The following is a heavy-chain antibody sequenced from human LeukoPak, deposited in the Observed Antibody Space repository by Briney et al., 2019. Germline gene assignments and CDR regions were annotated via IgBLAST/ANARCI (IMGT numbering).Heavy chain of an antibody. D-gene: IGHD2-15*01. CDR2: INPDSGGT. Sequence: ASVKVSCKASGYTFTGYYLQWVRQAPGQGLELMGWINPDSGGTEYAQRVQGRVTMTRDRSISTAYMDLRRLRSDDTAVYYCARDHCSEAGCYEDYYNGVDVWGQGTTVTVSS. V-gene: IGHV1-2*02. J-gene: IGHJ6*02. CDR3: ARDHCSEAGCYEDYYNGVDV. CDR1: GYTFTGYY.